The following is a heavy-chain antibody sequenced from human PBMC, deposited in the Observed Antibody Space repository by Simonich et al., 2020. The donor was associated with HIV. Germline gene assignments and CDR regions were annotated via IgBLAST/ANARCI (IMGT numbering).Heavy chain of an antibody. CDR1: GYTFTSYD. V-gene: IGHV1-8*03. J-gene: IGHJ6*03. CDR3: ARVSYYGSGRYDRYYYMDV. Sequence: QVQLVQSGAEVKKPGASVKVSCKASGYTFTSYDINWVRQATGQGLEWMGWMNHNSGSTGNAQKFQGRVTITRNTSISTAYMELSSLRSEDTAVYYCARVSYYGSGRYDRYYYMDVWGKGTTVTVSS. CDR2: MNHNSGST. D-gene: IGHD3-10*01.